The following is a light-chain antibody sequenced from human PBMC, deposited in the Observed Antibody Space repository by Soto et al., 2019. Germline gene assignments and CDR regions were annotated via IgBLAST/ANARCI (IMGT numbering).Light chain of an antibody. CDR1: LSVSSN. CDR3: QQYNDWYT. V-gene: IGKV3-15*01. J-gene: IGKJ2*01. CDR2: GAS. Sequence: IVMTQSPATLSVSPGQRATLSCRASLSVSSNLAWYQHKPGQAPRLLIYGASTRATGIPARFSGSGSGTEFTLTINSLQSEAFAVYYCQQYNDWYTFGQGTKVDIK.